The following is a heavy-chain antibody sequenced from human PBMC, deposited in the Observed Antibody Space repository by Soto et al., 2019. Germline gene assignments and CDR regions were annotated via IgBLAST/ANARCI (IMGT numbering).Heavy chain of an antibody. CDR2: ISGSGGST. V-gene: IGHV3-23*01. J-gene: IGHJ6*02. Sequence: EVQLLESGGGLVQPGGSLRLSCAASGFTFSSYAMSWVRQAPGKGLEWVSAISGSGGSTYYADSVKGRFTISRDNSKNTLYLQMNSLRAEDTAVYYCAKDLNGDYDYYYYYGMDVWGQGTTVTVSS. CDR3: AKDLNGDYDYYYYYGMDV. CDR1: GFTFSSYA. D-gene: IGHD4-17*01.